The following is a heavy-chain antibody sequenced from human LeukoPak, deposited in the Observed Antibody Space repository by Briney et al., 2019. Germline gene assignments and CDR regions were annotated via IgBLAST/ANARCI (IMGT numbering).Heavy chain of an antibody. J-gene: IGHJ4*02. CDR2: IKSKTDGGTT. CDR3: TTDFNYDFWSGYSPFDY. Sequence: GGSLRLSCAASGFTFSNAWMSWVRQAPGKGLEWVGRIKSKTDGGTTDYAAPVKGRFTISRDDSKNTLYLRMNSLKTEDTAVYYCTTDFNYDFWSGYSPFDYWGQGTLVTVSS. V-gene: IGHV3-15*01. CDR1: GFTFSNAW. D-gene: IGHD3-3*01.